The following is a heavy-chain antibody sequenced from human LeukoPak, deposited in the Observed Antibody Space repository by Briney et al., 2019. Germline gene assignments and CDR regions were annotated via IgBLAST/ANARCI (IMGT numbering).Heavy chain of an antibody. J-gene: IGHJ6*03. CDR1: GYTFTSYY. V-gene: IGHV1-46*01. CDR2: INPSGGST. D-gene: IGHD6-13*01. CDR3: ARDGAAAPSYYYYYMDV. Sequence: GASVKVSCKASGYTFTSYYMHWVRQDPGQGLEWMGIINPSGGSTSYAQKFQGRVTMTRDMSTSTVYMELSSLRSEDTAVYYCARDGAAAPSYYYYYMDVWGKGTTVTVSS.